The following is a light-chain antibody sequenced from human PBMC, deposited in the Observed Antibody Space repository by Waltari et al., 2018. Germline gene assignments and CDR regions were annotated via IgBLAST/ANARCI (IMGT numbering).Light chain of an antibody. CDR2: DDT. J-gene: IGLJ2*01. V-gene: IGLV3-21*04. CDR3: QVWDSSSVHVV. CDR1: TIGSKS. Sequence: SYVLTQPPSVSVAPGKTARITCGGNTIGSKSVHWYQQKPGQAPVLVIFDDTDRPSGIPAQFSGSNSGNTATLTISRVEAGDEADYYCQVWDSSSVHVVFGGGTKLTVL.